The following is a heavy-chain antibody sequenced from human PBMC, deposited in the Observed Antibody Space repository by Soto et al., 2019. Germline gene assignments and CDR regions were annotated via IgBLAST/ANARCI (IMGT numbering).Heavy chain of an antibody. Sequence: QVQLVESGGGVVQPGRSLRLSCAASGFTVSSYGMHWVRQAPGKGLEWVAVISRDGGTKYYADSVKGRFTISRDNSRNTRFLEMNGLRGDDMAVYYCTGAVASGYWGQGTLVTVSS. CDR3: TGAVASGY. CDR2: ISRDGGTK. D-gene: IGHD2-8*02. V-gene: IGHV3-30*03. CDR1: GFTVSSYG. J-gene: IGHJ4*02.